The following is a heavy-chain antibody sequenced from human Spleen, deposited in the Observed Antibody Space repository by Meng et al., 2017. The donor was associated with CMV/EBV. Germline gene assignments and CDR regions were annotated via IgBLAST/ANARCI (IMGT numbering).Heavy chain of an antibody. D-gene: IGHD2-2*01. CDR2: IRYDRSNT. V-gene: IGHV3-30*02. Sequence: GESLKISCAASGFTFATYGMHWVRQAPGKGLEWVAFIRYDRSNTYYTDSVKGRFTISRDNSKNTLFLQMDSLRGDDSAVYYCAKGGKGAVPPATSVDWGQGTLVTVSS. CDR1: GFTFATYG. J-gene: IGHJ1*01. CDR3: AKGGKGAVPPATSVD.